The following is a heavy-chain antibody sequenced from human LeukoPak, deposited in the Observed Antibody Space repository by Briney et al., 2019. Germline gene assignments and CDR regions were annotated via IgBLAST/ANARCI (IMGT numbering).Heavy chain of an antibody. CDR1: GYTFTIYG. D-gene: IGHD4-17*01. V-gene: IGHV1-18*01. Sequence: ASVRVSCKASGYTFTIYGISWVRQAPGQGLEWMGWISAYNGNTNYAQKLRGRVTMTTDTSTSTAYMELRSLRSDDTAVYYCARDNYGDYGLQLDYWGQGTLVTVSS. CDR3: ARDNYGDYGLQLDY. J-gene: IGHJ4*02. CDR2: ISAYNGNT.